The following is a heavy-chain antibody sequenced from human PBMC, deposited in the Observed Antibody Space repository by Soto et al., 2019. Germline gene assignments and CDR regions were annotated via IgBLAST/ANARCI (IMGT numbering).Heavy chain of an antibody. Sequence: GGSLRLSCAASGFTFSSYGMHWVRQAPGKGLEWVSYISSSSSTIYYADSVKGRFTISRDNAKNSLYLQMNSLRAEDTAVYYCAKEKISTSCCNWFDPWGQGTLVTVSS. J-gene: IGHJ5*02. CDR2: ISSSSSTI. CDR3: AKEKISTSCCNWFDP. CDR1: GFTFSSYG. D-gene: IGHD2-2*01. V-gene: IGHV3-48*01.